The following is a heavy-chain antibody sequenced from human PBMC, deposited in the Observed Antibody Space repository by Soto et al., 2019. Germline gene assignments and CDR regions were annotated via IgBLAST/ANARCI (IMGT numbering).Heavy chain of an antibody. D-gene: IGHD5-12*01. CDR1: GYPLSDFS. V-gene: IGHV1-24*01. J-gene: IGHJ5*02. CDR3: ATAGLRRNYNWFDP. CDR2: FDPEDGET. Sequence: GASVKVSCKVSGYPLSDFSMHWVLLPAGKGIEWKGGFDPEDGETIYAQKFQGRVTMTEDTSTHTAYMELRSVRSEDTAVYYCATAGLRRNYNWFDPWGQGMLVTVSS.